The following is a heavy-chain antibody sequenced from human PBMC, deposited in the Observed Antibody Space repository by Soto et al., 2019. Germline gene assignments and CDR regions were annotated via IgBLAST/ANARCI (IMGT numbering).Heavy chain of an antibody. Sequence: GGSLRLSCAASGFTVSSNYMSWVRQAPGKGLEWVSVIYSGGSTYYADSVKGRFTISRDNSKNTLYLQMNSLRAEDTAVYYCARAGIAPYYYYGMDVWGQGTTVTVSS. J-gene: IGHJ6*02. D-gene: IGHD6-13*01. CDR3: ARAGIAPYYYYGMDV. CDR1: GFTVSSNY. V-gene: IGHV3-53*01. CDR2: IYSGGST.